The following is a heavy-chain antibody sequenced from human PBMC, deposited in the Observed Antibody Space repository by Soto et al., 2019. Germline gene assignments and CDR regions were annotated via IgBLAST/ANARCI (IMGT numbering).Heavy chain of an antibody. V-gene: IGHV1-8*01. Sequence: ASVKVSCNSFGSTFTSYDINSVRQATGQGLDWMGWMNPNSGNTGYAQKFQGRVNMNRNTSISTAYMELSSLRSEDTAVYYCARRARSWYRQYYFEYWGQGTLVTVSS. J-gene: IGHJ4*02. CDR1: GSTFTSYD. D-gene: IGHD6-13*01. CDR2: MNPNSGNT. CDR3: ARRARSWYRQYYFEY.